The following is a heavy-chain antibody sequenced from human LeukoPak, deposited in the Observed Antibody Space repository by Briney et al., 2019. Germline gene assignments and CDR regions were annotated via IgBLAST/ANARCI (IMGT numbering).Heavy chain of an antibody. CDR2: ISTYNDNT. V-gene: IGHV1-18*01. Sequence: ASVKVSFKTSGYTFTTYGMSWVRQAPGQRLEGMGWISTYNDNTNYAQRFRGRVTMTTDTSTSTVYMDLRSLRSDDTAIYYCARQVDTTMALPDYWGQGTLVTVSS. CDR1: GYTFTTYG. J-gene: IGHJ4*02. CDR3: ARQVDTTMALPDY. D-gene: IGHD5-18*01.